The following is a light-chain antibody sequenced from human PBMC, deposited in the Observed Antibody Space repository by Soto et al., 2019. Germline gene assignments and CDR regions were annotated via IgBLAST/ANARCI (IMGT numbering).Light chain of an antibody. CDR2: KAS. CDR3: QQYGSSPWT. V-gene: IGKV1-5*03. CDR1: QSISSW. J-gene: IGKJ1*01. Sequence: DIQMTQSPSTLSAFVGDRVTITCRASQSISSWLAWYQQKPGKAPKLLIYKASSLESGVPSRFSGSGSGTDFTLTISRLEPEDFAVYYCQQYGSSPWTFGQGTKVDIK.